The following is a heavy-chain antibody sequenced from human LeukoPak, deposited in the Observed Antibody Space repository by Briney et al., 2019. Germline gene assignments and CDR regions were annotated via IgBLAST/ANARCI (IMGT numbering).Heavy chain of an antibody. V-gene: IGHV3-48*03. D-gene: IGHD6-19*01. J-gene: IGHJ4*02. CDR2: ISSSGSTI. CDR1: GFTFSSYE. Sequence: GGSLRLSCAASGFTFSSYEMNWVRQAPGKGLEWVSYISSSGSTIYYADSVKGRFTIFRDNSKNMLYLQMNSLRAEDTAVYYCAKDREQWLVTFFDYWGQGTLVTVSS. CDR3: AKDREQWLVTFFDY.